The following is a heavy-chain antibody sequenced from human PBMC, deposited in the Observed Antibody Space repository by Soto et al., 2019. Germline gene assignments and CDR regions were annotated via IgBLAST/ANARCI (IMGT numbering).Heavy chain of an antibody. V-gene: IGHV3-23*01. J-gene: IGHJ4*02. CDR3: TKLRTITTGASDC. CDR1: GFTFSSYA. D-gene: IGHD1-1*01. Sequence: EVQLLESGGGMVQPGGSLRLSCAASGFTFSSYAMSWVRQAPGKGLEWVSAMSGGGGSTDYADSVKGRFTISRDNSKNTLYLEMTSLRAEDTAVYYCTKLRTITTGASDCWGQGTLVTVSS. CDR2: MSGGGGST.